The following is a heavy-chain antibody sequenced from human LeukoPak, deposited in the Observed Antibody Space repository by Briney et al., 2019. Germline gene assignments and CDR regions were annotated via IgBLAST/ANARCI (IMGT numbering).Heavy chain of an antibody. Sequence: GGSLRLSCAASGFTLSNYAMSWVRQAPGKGLEWVSGISGSGGSTYYADSVKGRFTISRDNSKNTLYLQMNSLRAEDTAVYYCAIGYSSGWYNGMDVWGQGTTVTVSS. CDR2: ISGSGGST. V-gene: IGHV3-23*01. D-gene: IGHD6-19*01. J-gene: IGHJ6*02. CDR1: GFTLSNYA. CDR3: AIGYSSGWYNGMDV.